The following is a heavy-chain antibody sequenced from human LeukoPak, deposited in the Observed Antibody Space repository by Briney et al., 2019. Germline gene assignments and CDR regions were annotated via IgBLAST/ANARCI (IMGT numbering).Heavy chain of an antibody. CDR1: GFTFSSYW. Sequence: GGSLRLSCAASGFTFSSYWMSWVRQAPGKGLEWVANIKQDGSEKYYVDSVKGRFTISRDNAKNSLYLQMNSLRAEDTAVYYCAGGSYYQVNDAFDIWGQGTMVTVSS. CDR2: IKQDGSEK. J-gene: IGHJ3*02. D-gene: IGHD1-26*01. CDR3: AGGSYYQVNDAFDI. V-gene: IGHV3-7*01.